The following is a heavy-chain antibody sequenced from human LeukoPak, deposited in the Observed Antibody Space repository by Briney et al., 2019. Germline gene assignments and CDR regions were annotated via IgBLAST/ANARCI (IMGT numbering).Heavy chain of an antibody. CDR2: IHSDGSNT. J-gene: IGHJ4*02. D-gene: IGHD4-17*01. V-gene: IGHV3-74*01. CDR1: GFTFSRYW. CDR3: ARDGDPTTVTPDY. Sequence: PGGSLRLSCAASGFTFSRYWMHWVRQAPGKGLVWVSGIHSDGSNTRYADSVKGRFTISRDNAKNTLDLQMNSLRAEDTAVYYCARDGDPTTVTPDYWGQGTLVTVSS.